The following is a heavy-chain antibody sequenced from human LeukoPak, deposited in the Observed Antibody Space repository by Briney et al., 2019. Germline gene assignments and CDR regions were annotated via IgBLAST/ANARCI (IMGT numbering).Heavy chain of an antibody. CDR1: GFTFSKYT. CDR2: IYGGGSGST. CDR3: AKDFTPDGIWDIDY. D-gene: IGHD1-20*01. Sequence: GGSLRLPCVASGFTFSKYTMSWVRQAPGKGLEWVSGIYGGGSGSTFYAESVKGRFTISRDNSKNTLYLQMNSLRDEDTAIYYCAKDFTPDGIWDIDYWGRGTLITVSS. V-gene: IGHV3-23*01. J-gene: IGHJ4*02.